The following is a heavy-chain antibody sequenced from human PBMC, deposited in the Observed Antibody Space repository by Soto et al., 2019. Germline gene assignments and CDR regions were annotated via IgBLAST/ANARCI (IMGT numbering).Heavy chain of an antibody. CDR2: ISWDGGST. V-gene: IGHV3-43*01. D-gene: IGHD6-6*01. J-gene: IGHJ6*02. Sequence: GSLRLSCAASGFTFDDYTMHWVRQAPGKGLEWVSLISWDGGSTYYADSVKGRFTISRDNSKNSLYLQMNSLRTEDTALYYCAKERSSSSYYYGMDVWGQGTTVTVSS. CDR1: GFTFDDYT. CDR3: AKERSSSSYYYGMDV.